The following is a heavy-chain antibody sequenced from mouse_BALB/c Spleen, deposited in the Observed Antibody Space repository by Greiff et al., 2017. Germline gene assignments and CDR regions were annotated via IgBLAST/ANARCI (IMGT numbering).Heavy chain of an antibody. CDR2: IYYSGTI. D-gene: IGHD2-14*01. J-gene: IGHJ3*01. V-gene: IGHV3-5*02. CDR3: ARGNRYDAWFAY. CDR1: GISITTGNYR. Sequence: EVQLQESGPGLVKPSQTVSLTCTVTGISITTGNYRWSWIRQFPGNKLEWIGYIYYSGTITYNPSLTSRTTITRDTSKNQFFLEMNSLTAEDTATYYCARGNRYDAWFAYWGQGTLVTVSA.